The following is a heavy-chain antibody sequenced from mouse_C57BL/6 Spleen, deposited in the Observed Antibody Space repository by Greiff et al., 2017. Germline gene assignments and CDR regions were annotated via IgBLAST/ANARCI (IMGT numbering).Heavy chain of an antibody. CDR3: ARDGIYYGNSWFAY. J-gene: IGHJ3*01. D-gene: IGHD2-1*01. CDR2: INPNNGGT. CDR1: GYTFTDYN. Sequence: VQLQQSGPELVKPGASVKMSCKASGYTFTDYNMHWVKQSHGKSLEWIGYINPNNGGTSYNQKFKGKATLTVNKSSSTAYMELRSLTSEDSAVYYCARDGIYYGNSWFAYWGQGTLGTVSA. V-gene: IGHV1-22*01.